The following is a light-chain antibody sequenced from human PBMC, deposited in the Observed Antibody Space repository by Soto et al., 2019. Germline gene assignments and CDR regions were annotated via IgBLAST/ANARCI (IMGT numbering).Light chain of an antibody. Sequence: EVVMTTSPATLSVSPAERATLSCRASQSIRSNLAWYQQKPGQVPRLLIYGASTRATGIPARFSGSGSGTEFTLSISSLQSEHLGVYYCQQDSSLPLTFGGGTKVDIK. CDR1: QSIRSN. CDR3: QQDSSLPLT. J-gene: IGKJ4*01. CDR2: GAS. V-gene: IGKV3-15*01.